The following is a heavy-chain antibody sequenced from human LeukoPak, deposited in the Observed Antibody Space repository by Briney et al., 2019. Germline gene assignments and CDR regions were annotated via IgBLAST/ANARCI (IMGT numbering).Heavy chain of an antibody. CDR2: IYYSGST. CDR1: GGSISSSSYY. CDR3: ARGRKSGSHNWFDP. V-gene: IGHV4-39*01. D-gene: IGHD1-1*01. Sequence: SETLSLTCTVSGGSISSSSYYWGWIRQPPGKGLEWIGSIYYSGSTYYNPSLKSRVTISVDTSKNQFSLKLSSVTAADTAVYYCARGRKSGSHNWFDPWGQGTLVTVSS. J-gene: IGHJ5*02.